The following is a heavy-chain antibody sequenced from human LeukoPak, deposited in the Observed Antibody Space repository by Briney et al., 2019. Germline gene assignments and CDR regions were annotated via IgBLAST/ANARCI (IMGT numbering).Heavy chain of an antibody. J-gene: IGHJ6*03. CDR3: ARDNRPRYSGSYYESHYYYYMDV. CDR2: ISSGSTYM. CDR1: AFTLSSYN. Sequence: GGSLRLSCEASAFTLSSYNMNWVRQAPGKGLEWISSISSGSTYMNYADSVKGRFTISRDNAKNSLYLEMNSLRGEDTAVYYCARDNRPRYSGSYYESHYYYYMDVWGKGTTVTVSS. D-gene: IGHD1-26*01. V-gene: IGHV3-21*01.